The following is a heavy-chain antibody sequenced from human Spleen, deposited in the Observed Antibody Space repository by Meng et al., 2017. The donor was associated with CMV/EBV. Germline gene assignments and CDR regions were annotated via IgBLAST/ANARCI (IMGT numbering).Heavy chain of an antibody. J-gene: IGHJ5*02. CDR1: GFTFSDYY. V-gene: IGHV3-11*04. CDR3: ARDHGSQGLDP. Sequence: GESLKISCAASGFTFSDYYMSWIRQAPGKGLEWVSYISSSGSTIYYADSVKGRFTISRDNAKNSLYLQMNSLRAEDTAVYYCARDHGSQGLDPWGQGTLVTVSS. CDR2: ISSSGSTI.